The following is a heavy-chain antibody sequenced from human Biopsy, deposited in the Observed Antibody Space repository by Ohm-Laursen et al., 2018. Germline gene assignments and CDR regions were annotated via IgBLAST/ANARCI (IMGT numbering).Heavy chain of an antibody. J-gene: IGHJ3*02. Sequence: SETLSLTCTVSGGSISNNNYYWGWIRQSPGKGLEWIGEINHRGFTSNNPSLKSRVTISVDTSKNQFSLKLGSVTAADTAVYYCAKNLAVSSYALDIWGQGTMVTVSS. CDR1: GGSISNNNYY. CDR2: INHRGFT. D-gene: IGHD2/OR15-2a*01. CDR3: AKNLAVSSYALDI. V-gene: IGHV4-39*07.